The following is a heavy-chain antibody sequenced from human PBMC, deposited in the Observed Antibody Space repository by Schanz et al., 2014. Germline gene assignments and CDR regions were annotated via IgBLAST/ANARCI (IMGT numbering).Heavy chain of an antibody. CDR2: INSDGTTT. D-gene: IGHD3-10*01. CDR3: AKDQGSYGSGSYSYCDY. CDR1: GFTFSTYW. V-gene: IGHV3-74*01. J-gene: IGHJ4*02. Sequence: VQLVESGGGVVQPGRSLRLSCAASGFTFSTYWMHWVRQAPGKGLVWVSHINSDGTTTTYADSVKGRFTISRDNAENTLYLQMNSLRAEDTAVYYCAKDQGSYGSGSYSYCDYWGQGTLXTVSS.